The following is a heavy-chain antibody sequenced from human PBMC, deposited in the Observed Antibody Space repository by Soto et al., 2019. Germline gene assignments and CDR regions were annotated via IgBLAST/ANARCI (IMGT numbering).Heavy chain of an antibody. Sequence: SETLSLTCTVSGGSISSYYWSWIRQPPGKGLEWIGYIYYSGSTNYNPSLKSRVTISVDTSKNQFSLKLSSVTAADTAVYYCARAGIAAAGEDYGMDVWGQGTTVTDS. CDR3: ARAGIAAAGEDYGMDV. D-gene: IGHD6-13*01. V-gene: IGHV4-59*01. CDR1: GGSISSYY. CDR2: IYYSGST. J-gene: IGHJ6*02.